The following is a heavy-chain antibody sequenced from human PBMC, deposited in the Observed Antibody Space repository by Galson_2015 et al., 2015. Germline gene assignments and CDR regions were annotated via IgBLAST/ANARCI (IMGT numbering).Heavy chain of an antibody. D-gene: IGHD3-16*01. V-gene: IGHV3-30*18. J-gene: IGHJ6*03. CDR2: ISYDGSNK. CDR1: GFTFSTYG. Sequence: SLRLSCAASGFTFSTYGMHWVRQAPGKGLEWVAVISYDGSNKYYGDSMKGRFTIARDNSESTLYLQMNSLRTEDTAVYYCAKGPYEGYYMDVWGKGTTVTVSS. CDR3: AKGPYEGYYMDV.